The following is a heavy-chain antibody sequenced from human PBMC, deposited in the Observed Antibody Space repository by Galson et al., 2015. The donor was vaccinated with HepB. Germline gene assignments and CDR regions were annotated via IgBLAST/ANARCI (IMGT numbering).Heavy chain of an antibody. D-gene: IGHD6-13*01. CDR3: ARVQQLPPSRAFDI. J-gene: IGHJ3*02. V-gene: IGHV1-2*02. CDR2: IDPNSGGT. Sequence: SVKVSCKASGYTFTGYYMHWVRQAPGQGLEWMGWIDPNSGGTNYAQKFQGRVTMTRDTSISTAYMELSRLRSDDTAVYYCARVQQLPPSRAFDIWGQGTMVTVSS. CDR1: GYTFTGYY.